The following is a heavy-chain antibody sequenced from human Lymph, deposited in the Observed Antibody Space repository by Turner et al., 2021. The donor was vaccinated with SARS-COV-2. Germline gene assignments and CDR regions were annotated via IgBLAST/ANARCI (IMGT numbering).Heavy chain of an antibody. CDR3: AKDRVVPPAIWNYYYYYGMDV. J-gene: IGHJ6*02. V-gene: IGHV3-23*01. CDR1: GFTFRSDS. D-gene: IGHD2-2*02. Sequence: EVQLLESGGGLVQPGGSLRLSCAAYGFTFRSDSMSWGRQAPGKGLEWVSVISGSGGSTYDADSVKGRFTISRDNSKNTLYLQMNSLRAEDTAVYYCAKDRVVPPAIWNYYYYYGMDVWGQGTTVTVSS. CDR2: ISGSGGST.